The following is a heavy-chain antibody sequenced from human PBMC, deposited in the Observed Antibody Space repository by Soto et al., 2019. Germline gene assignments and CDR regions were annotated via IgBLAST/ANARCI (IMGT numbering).Heavy chain of an antibody. CDR1: GFTFSDYY. J-gene: IGHJ4*01. D-gene: IGHD1-1*01. CDR3: ARYGIPLIEILDY. V-gene: IGHV3-11*01. CDR2: INTRGETR. Sequence: GGSLRLSCAASGFTFSDYYMNWIRQAPGQGLEWLSFINTRGETRYIADSIRGRFTFSRDNARRSLYLQMNSLRAEDTAVYYCARYGIPLIEILDYWGHGTLVTVSS.